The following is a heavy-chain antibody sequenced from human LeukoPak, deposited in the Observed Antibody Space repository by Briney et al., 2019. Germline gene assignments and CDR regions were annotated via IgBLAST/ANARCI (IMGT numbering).Heavy chain of an antibody. J-gene: IGHJ4*02. V-gene: IGHV3-30*18. CDR2: ISYDGSNK. D-gene: IGHD3-22*01. CDR1: GFTFSSYG. Sequence: PGRSLRLSCAASGFTFSSYGMHWVRQAPGKGLEWVAVISYDGSNKYYADSVKGRFTISRDNSKNTLYLQMNSLRAEDTAVYYCAKVMTYYYDSSGSRYYFDYWGQGTLVTVSS. CDR3: AKVMTYYYDSSGSRYYFDY.